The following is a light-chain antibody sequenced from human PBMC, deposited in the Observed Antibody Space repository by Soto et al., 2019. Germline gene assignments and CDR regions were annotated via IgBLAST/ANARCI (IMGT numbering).Light chain of an antibody. CDR2: AAS. CDR1: QRLSSRY. V-gene: IGKV3-20*01. CDR3: QQYDGSPYT. J-gene: IGKJ2*01. Sequence: EVVLTQSPVTLSLSPGERATLSCRASQRLSSRYLAWYQQKPGQAPRLLIYAASNRAAGIPDRFSGSGSGTDFTLTINRLEPEDLAVYYCQQYDGSPYTFGQGSKLGIK.